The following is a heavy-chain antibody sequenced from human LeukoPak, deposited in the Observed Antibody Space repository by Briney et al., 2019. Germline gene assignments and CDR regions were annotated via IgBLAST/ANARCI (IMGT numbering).Heavy chain of an antibody. Sequence: GGSLRLSCAASGFTVSSNYMSWVRPAPGKGLEWVSVIYSGGSTYYADSVKGRFTISRDNSKNTLYLQMNSLRAEDTAVYYCASGKRSSGYAPLPYWGQETLVTVSS. V-gene: IGHV3-66*02. CDR1: GFTVSSNY. CDR3: ASGKRSSGYAPLPY. D-gene: IGHD3-22*01. J-gene: IGHJ4*02. CDR2: IYSGGST.